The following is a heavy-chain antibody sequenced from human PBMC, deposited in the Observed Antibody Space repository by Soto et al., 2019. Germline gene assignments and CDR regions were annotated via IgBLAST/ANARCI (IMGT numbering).Heavy chain of an antibody. CDR2: IYYSGST. CDR1: GGSISSSSYY. V-gene: IGHV4-39*07. Sequence: PSETLSHTCTVSGGSISSSSYYWGWILQPPGKGLEWIGSIYYSGSTYYNPSLKSRVTISVDTSKNQFSRKLSSVTAADTAVYYCARVGGLHYYGGNPGGDAFDIWGQGTMVTVS. J-gene: IGHJ3*02. CDR3: ARVGGLHYYGGNPGGDAFDI. D-gene: IGHD4-17*01.